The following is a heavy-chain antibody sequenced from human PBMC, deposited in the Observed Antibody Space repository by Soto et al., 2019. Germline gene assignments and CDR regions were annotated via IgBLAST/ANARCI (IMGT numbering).Heavy chain of an antibody. CDR2: IKSKTDGGTT. D-gene: IGHD3-22*01. V-gene: IGHV3-15*07. CDR1: GFTFSNAW. CDR3: TTLGHTYYYDSSGYYYVSGYFDY. Sequence: EVQLVESGGGLVKPGGSLRLSCAASGFTFSNAWMNWVRQAPRNGLEWVGRIKSKTDGGTTDYAAPVKGRFTISRDDSKHTLYLQMNSLKTEDTAVYYCTTLGHTYYYDSSGYYYVSGYFDYWCQGTLVTVSS. J-gene: IGHJ4*02.